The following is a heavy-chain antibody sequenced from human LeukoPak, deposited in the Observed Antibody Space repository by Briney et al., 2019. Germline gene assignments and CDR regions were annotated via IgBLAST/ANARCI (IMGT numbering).Heavy chain of an antibody. V-gene: IGHV1-69*13. CDR2: IIPIFGTA. J-gene: IGHJ6*01. Sequence: ASVKVSCKASGGTFSSYAISWVRQAPGQGLEWMGGIIPIFGTANYAQKFQGRVTITADESTSTSYMELSSLRSEDTAVYYCASPQKGCSSTSCYAEYYGMDGWGKGTTVTVSS. CDR1: GGTFSSYA. CDR3: ASPQKGCSSTSCYAEYYGMDG. D-gene: IGHD2-2*01.